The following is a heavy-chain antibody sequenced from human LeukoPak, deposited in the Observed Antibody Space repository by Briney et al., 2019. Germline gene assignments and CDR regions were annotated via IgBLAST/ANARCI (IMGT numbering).Heavy chain of an antibody. J-gene: IGHJ5*02. D-gene: IGHD6-13*01. CDR1: GGTFSSYA. V-gene: IGHV1-69*13. CDR3: AREYSSSWYFWFDP. Sequence: SVKVSCKASGGTFSSYAISWVRQAPGQGLEWMGGIIPIFSTANYAQKFQGRVTITADESTSTAYMEPSSLRSEDTAVYYCAREYSSSWYFWFDPWGQGTLVTVSS. CDR2: IIPIFSTA.